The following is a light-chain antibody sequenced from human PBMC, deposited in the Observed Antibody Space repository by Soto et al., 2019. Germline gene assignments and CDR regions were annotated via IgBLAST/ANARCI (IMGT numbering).Light chain of an antibody. CDR2: DAS. J-gene: IGKJ5*01. V-gene: IGKV3D-20*02. Sequence: EIVLTQSPGTLPLSPGERATLSCSASQSVSSSYLAWYQQKPGQAPRLLIYDASNRATGIPARFSGSGSGTDFTLTISSLEPEDFAVYYCQQRSNWPPSITFGQGTRLEI. CDR3: QQRSNWPPSIT. CDR1: QSVSSSY.